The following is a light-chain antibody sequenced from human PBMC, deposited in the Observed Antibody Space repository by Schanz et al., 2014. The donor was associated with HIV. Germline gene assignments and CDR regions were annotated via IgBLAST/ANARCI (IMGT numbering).Light chain of an antibody. CDR3: QQYNSFSST. CDR2: SAS. J-gene: IGKJ2*01. CDR1: QNIGNS. Sequence: DIQMTQSPSTLSASVGDRVTIACRASQNIGNSLAWFQLKPGRAPKLLIYSASSLHTGVPSTFSGSGSGTEFALPISSLPPADFATYYCQQYNSFSSTCGQGTKLEIK. V-gene: IGKV1-5*03.